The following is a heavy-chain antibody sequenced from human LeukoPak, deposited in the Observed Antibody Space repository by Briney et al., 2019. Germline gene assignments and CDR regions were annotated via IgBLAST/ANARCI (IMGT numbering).Heavy chain of an antibody. V-gene: IGHV3-74*01. CDR1: GFTFSSYW. Sequence: PGGSLRLSCAASGFTFSSYWMHWVREAPGKGLVWVSCINTDGSITIYADSVKGRFTISRDNAKNTLFLQMNSLRAEDRAVYYCARVGSPSGFDIWGQGTKVTVSS. CDR2: INTDGSIT. J-gene: IGHJ3*02. CDR3: ARVGSPSGFDI. D-gene: IGHD2-15*01.